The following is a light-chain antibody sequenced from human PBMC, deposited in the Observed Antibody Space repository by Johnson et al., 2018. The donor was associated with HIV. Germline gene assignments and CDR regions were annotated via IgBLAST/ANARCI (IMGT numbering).Light chain of an antibody. V-gene: IGLV1-51*01. CDR1: SSNIGNNY. CDR2: DNN. J-gene: IGLJ1*01. Sequence: QPVLTQPPSVSAAPGQKVTISCSGSSSNIGNNYVSWYQQLPGTAPKLLIYDNNKRPSGVPDRFSGSKSGTSATLGITGLQTGDEADYYCGTWDTSLGAHYVCGSGTKVTVL. CDR3: GTWDTSLGAHYV.